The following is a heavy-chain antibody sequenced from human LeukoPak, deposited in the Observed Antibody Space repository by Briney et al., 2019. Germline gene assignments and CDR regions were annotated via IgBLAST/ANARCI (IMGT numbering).Heavy chain of an antibody. J-gene: IGHJ4*02. CDR1: GFTFSSYD. V-gene: IGHV3-13*01. CDR3: ARGSTYYDSSGQVPFDY. Sequence: GGSLRLSCAASGFTFSSYDMHWVRQATGKGLEWVSAIGTAGDTYYPGSVKGRFTISRDNAKNSLYLQMNSLRAEDTAVYYCARGSTYYDSSGQVPFDYWGQGTLVTVSS. CDR2: IGTAGDT. D-gene: IGHD3-22*01.